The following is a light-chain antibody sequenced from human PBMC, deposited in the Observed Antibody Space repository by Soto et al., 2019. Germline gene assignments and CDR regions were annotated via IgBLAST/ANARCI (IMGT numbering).Light chain of an antibody. Sequence: EIVLTQSPATLSVSPGERATLSCRASQSIGDYLAWYQQKPGQAPRLLIYDAINRATGIPARFSGSGSGTDITLTITNLAPEDFAVSYCQQRSNWPLTFGGGTKVEIK. V-gene: IGKV3-11*01. CDR1: QSIGDY. CDR2: DAI. CDR3: QQRSNWPLT. J-gene: IGKJ4*01.